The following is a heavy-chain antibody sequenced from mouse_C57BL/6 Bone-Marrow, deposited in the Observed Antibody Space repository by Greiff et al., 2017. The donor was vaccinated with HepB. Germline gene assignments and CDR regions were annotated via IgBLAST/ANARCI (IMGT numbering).Heavy chain of an antibody. CDR3: AFYDYDYFDY. J-gene: IGHJ2*01. V-gene: IGHV1-4*01. D-gene: IGHD2-4*01. CDR1: GYTFTSYT. CDR2: INPSSGYT. Sequence: VKLMESGAELARPGASVKMSCKASGYTFTSYTMHWVKQRPGQGLEWIGYINPSSGYTKYNQKFKDKATWTADKSSSTAYMQLSSLTSEDSAVYYCAFYDYDYFDYWGQGTTLTVSS.